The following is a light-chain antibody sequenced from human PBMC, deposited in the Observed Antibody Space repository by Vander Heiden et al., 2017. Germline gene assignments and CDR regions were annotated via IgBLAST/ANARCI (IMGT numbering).Light chain of an antibody. J-gene: IGKJ4*01. CDR3: MQGTHWPLT. V-gene: IGKV2-30*01. CDR1: QGLADSDGNTY. CDR2: KVS. Sequence: EVGMTQSPLSLPVTLGQPASIASRSSQGLADSDGNTYLNWFQQRPGQSPRRLIFKVSSRDSGVPDRFSGSGSGTDFTLRISGVEAEDVGVYYCMQGTHWPLTFGGGTKVEIK.